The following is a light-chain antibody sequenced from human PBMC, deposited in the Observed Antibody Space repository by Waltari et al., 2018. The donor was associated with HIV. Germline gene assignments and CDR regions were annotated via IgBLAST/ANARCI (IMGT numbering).Light chain of an antibody. V-gene: IGKV4-1*01. CDR1: QTLLASSHNKNY. Sequence: DIVMTQSPDSLAVSLGERATINCKASQTLLASSHNKNYLAWDQQKPRQPPKLLISWASSRESGVPDRFSGSGSGTDFTLTISTLQAEDVAVYYCQQYTSVPLTFGGGTKVEIK. CDR3: QQYTSVPLT. J-gene: IGKJ4*01. CDR2: WAS.